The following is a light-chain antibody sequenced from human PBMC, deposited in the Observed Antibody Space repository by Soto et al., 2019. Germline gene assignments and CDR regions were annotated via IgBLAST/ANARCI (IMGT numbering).Light chain of an antibody. J-gene: IGKJ1*01. CDR3: QQYDNSRT. V-gene: IGKV3-20*01. CDR2: TIS. Sequence: IVLTQSPGTLSLSPEERATLSCRASQSVNRRSLAWYQQKPGQAPRLLISTISNRATGIPDRFSGSGSGADFTLTISRLEPEDFAVYYCQQYDNSRTFGQGTKVDIK. CDR1: QSVNRRS.